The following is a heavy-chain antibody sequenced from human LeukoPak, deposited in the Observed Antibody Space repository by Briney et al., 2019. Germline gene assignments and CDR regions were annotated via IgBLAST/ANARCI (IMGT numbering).Heavy chain of an antibody. V-gene: IGHV5-51*01. CDR3: ATGTYGSGSYPTPNYYYYYMDV. CDR2: IYPGDSDT. Sequence: PGESLKISCKGSGYIFSKYWIGWVRQMPGKGLEWMGIIYPGDSDTRYSPSFQGQVTISADKSISTAYLQWSSLKASDTAMYYCATGTYGSGSYPTPNYYYYYMDVWGKGTTVTVSS. CDR1: GYIFSKYW. J-gene: IGHJ6*03. D-gene: IGHD3-10*01.